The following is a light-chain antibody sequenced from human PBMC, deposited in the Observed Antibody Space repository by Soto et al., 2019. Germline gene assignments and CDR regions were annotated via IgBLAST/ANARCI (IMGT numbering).Light chain of an antibody. CDR1: QSVSSY. CDR3: LQRSKWLIT. CDR2: DTS. J-gene: IGKJ4*01. Sequence: EIVLTQSPATLSLSPGERATLSCRASQSVSSYLAWYQQKPGQAPRLLIYDTSNWATSIPARFSGSGYATIFTFAISTLAAEPSAVYYCLQRSKWLITFEGGTNVEIK. V-gene: IGKV3-11*01.